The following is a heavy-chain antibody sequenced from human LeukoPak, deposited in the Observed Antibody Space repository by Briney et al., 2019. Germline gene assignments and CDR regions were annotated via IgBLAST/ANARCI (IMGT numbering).Heavy chain of an antibody. V-gene: IGHV1-69*01. Sequence: SVKVSCKASGGTFSSYAISWVRQAPGQGLEWMGGIIPIFGTANYAQKFQGRVTITADESTSTAYMELSSLISEDTAVFYCARGVWAAAGPYYFDYWGQGTLVTVSS. J-gene: IGHJ4*02. CDR2: IIPIFGTA. CDR1: GGTFSSYA. D-gene: IGHD6-13*01. CDR3: ARGVWAAAGPYYFDY.